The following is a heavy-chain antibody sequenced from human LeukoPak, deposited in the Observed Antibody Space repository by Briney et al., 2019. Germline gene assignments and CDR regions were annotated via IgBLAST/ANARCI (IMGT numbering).Heavy chain of an antibody. Sequence: RTGGSLRLSCAASGFTFSNAWMSWVRQAPGKGLEWVSGINWNGGSTGYADSVKGRFTISRDNAKNSLYLQMNSLRAEDTALYYCAREGGISHGAFDIWGQGTMVTVSS. CDR3: AREGGISHGAFDI. D-gene: IGHD1-14*01. CDR2: INWNGGST. J-gene: IGHJ3*02. V-gene: IGHV3-20*04. CDR1: GFTFSNAW.